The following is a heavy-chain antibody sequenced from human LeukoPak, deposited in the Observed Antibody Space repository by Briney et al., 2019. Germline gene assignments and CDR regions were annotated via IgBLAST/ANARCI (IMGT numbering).Heavy chain of an antibody. V-gene: IGHV3-48*04. CDR3: ARDHNYAFDN. Sequence: GGSLRLSCAASGFIFSDYSMNWVRQAPGKGLEWISYIGLSSGRTMYADSVKGRFTVSGDNAKNSLYLQMNSLRVEDTAVYFCARDHNYAFDNWGQGILVTVSS. J-gene: IGHJ4*02. D-gene: IGHD1-1*01. CDR1: GFIFSDYS. CDR2: IGLSSGRT.